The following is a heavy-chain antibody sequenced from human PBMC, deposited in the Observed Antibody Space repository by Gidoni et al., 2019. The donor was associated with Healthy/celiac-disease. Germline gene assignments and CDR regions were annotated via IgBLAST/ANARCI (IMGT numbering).Heavy chain of an antibody. D-gene: IGHD3-16*02. V-gene: IGHV4-34*01. J-gene: IGHJ4*02. Sequence: QVQLQQWDAGLLKPSETLSLTCAVYGGSFSGYYWSWIRQPPGKGLEWIGEINHSGSTNYNPSLKSRVTISVDTSKNQFSLKLSSVTAADTAVYYCARDRFSGYWGQGTLVTVSS. CDR2: INHSGST. CDR3: ARDRFSGY. CDR1: GGSFSGYY.